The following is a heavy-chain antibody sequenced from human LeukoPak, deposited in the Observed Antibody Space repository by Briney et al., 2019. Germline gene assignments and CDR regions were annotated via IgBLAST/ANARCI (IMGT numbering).Heavy chain of an antibody. CDR2: INPNSGGT. Sequence: ASVKVSFKASVYTFTSYHMHWVRQAPGQGLDWMGRINPNSGGTNYAQKFQARVTMNRDTSINTAYMELSRLTSDDPAVYYCASDSSYAYYYMGVWGKGTTVTVSS. J-gene: IGHJ6*03. CDR1: VYTFTSYH. V-gene: IGHV1-2*06. CDR3: ASDSSYAYYYMGV. D-gene: IGHD2-2*01.